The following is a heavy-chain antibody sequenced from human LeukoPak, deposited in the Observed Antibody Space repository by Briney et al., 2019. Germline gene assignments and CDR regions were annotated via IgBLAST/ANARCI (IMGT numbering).Heavy chain of an antibody. D-gene: IGHD1-1*01. V-gene: IGHV3-48*04. J-gene: IGHJ6*02. CDR3: ARQGTGTTPDRPFYYYYGMDV. CDR2: ISSSGSTI. Sequence: GGSLRLSCAASGFTFSSYGMHWVRQAPGKGLEWVSYISSSGSTIYYADSVKGRFTISRDNAKNSLYLQMNSLRAEDTAVYYCARQGTGTTPDRPFYYYYGMDVWGQGTTVTVSS. CDR1: GFTFSSYG.